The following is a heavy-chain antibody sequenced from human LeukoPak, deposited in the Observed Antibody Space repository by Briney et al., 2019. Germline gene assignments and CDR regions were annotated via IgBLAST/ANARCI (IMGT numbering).Heavy chain of an antibody. CDR3: ARWGYYGSGGYFDY. J-gene: IGHJ4*02. CDR1: GFTFSSYE. D-gene: IGHD3-10*01. V-gene: IGHV3-48*03. Sequence: KSGGSLRLSCAASGFTFSSYEMNWVRQAPGKGLEWVSYISSSGSTIYYADSVKGRFTISRDNAKNSLYLQMNSLRAEDTAVYYCARWGYYGSGGYFDYWGQGTLATVSS. CDR2: ISSSGSTI.